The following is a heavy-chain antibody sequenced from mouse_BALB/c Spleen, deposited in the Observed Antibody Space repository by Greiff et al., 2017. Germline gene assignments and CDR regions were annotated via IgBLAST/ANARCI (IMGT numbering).Heavy chain of an antibody. CDR1: GYTFTDYN. Sequence: EVQLQQSGPELVKPGASVKISCKASGYTFTDYNMHWVKQSHGKSLEWIGYIYPYNGGTGYNQKFKSKATLTVANSSSTAYMELRSLTSEDSAVYYCARGYYGSSYAWFAYWGQGTLVTVSA. J-gene: IGHJ3*01. V-gene: IGHV1S29*02. CDR3: ARGYYGSSYAWFAY. CDR2: IYPYNGGT. D-gene: IGHD1-1*01.